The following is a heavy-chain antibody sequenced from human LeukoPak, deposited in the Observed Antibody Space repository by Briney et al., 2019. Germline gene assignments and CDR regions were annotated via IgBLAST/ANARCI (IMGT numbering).Heavy chain of an antibody. V-gene: IGHV1-46*01. CDR2: NPXGGST. Sequence: NPXGGSTSYAQKFQGRVTMTRDTSTSTVYMELSSLRSEDTAVYYCARAYANYYDSSGYLNWFDPWGQGTPVTVSS. D-gene: IGHD3-22*01. J-gene: IGHJ5*02. CDR3: ARAYANYYDSSGYLNWFDP.